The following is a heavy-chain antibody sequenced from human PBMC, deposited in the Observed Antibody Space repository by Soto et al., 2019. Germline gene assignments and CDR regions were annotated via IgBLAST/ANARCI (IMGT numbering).Heavy chain of an antibody. D-gene: IGHD4-17*01. J-gene: IGHJ5*02. CDR2: IVVGSGNT. Sequence: QRLEWIGWIVVGSGNTNYAQKFQERVTITRDMSTSTAYMELSSLRSEDTAVYYCAAGPNYGDYDLRFDPWGQGTLVTVSS. V-gene: IGHV1-58*01. CDR3: AAGPNYGDYDLRFDP.